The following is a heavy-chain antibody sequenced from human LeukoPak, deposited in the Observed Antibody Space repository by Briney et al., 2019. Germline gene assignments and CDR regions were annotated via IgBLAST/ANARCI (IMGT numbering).Heavy chain of an antibody. CDR3: ATDPLLYGSGSCVY. D-gene: IGHD3-10*01. CDR1: GYTLTELS. Sequence: ASVKVSCKVSGYTLTELSMHWVRQAPGKGLEWMGGFDPEDGETIYAQKFQGRVTMTEDTSTDTAYMELSSLRSEDTAVYYCATDPLLYGSGSCVYWGQGTLATVSS. V-gene: IGHV1-24*01. J-gene: IGHJ4*02. CDR2: FDPEDGET.